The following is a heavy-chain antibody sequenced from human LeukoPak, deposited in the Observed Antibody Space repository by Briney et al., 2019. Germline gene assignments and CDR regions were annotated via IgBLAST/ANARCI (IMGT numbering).Heavy chain of an antibody. D-gene: IGHD2-2*01. CDR3: ALGDIVVVPAATNWFDP. CDR1: AGTFISYA. Sequence: GASVKVSCKASAGTFISYAISWVRQAPGQGLEWMGGIIPIFGTANYAQKFQGRVTITTDESTSTAYMELSSLRSEDTAVYYCALGDIVVVPAATNWFDPWGQGTLVTVSS. CDR2: IIPIFGTA. J-gene: IGHJ5*02. V-gene: IGHV1-69*05.